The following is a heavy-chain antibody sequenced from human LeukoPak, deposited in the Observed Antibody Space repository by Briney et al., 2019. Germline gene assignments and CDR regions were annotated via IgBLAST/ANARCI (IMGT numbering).Heavy chain of an antibody. J-gene: IGHJ6*02. Sequence: PSQTLSLTCTVSGGSVSSGSYYRSWIRQPPGKGLEWIGYIYYSGSTNYNPSLKSRVTISVDTSKNQFSLKLSSVTAADTAVYYCARYQRITMVRGVSDYYYYGMDVWGQGTTVTVSS. CDR3: ARYQRITMVRGVSDYYYYGMDV. CDR1: GGSVSSGSYY. V-gene: IGHV4-61*01. D-gene: IGHD3-10*01. CDR2: IYYSGST.